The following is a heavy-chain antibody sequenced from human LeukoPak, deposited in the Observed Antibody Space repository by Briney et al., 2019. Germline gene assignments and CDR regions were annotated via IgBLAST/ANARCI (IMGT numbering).Heavy chain of an antibody. CDR1: GFTFSSFS. CDR2: ITSSSSSM. J-gene: IGHJ4*02. V-gene: IGHV3-48*04. Sequence: PGGSLRLSFAASGFTFSSFSMNGVRQAPGKGLEGISYITSSSSSMYYADSVKGRFTISRDNAKNSLYLEMNSLTAEDTAVYYCARVIGSYGDSAYWGQGTLVTVSP. CDR3: ARVIGSYGDSAY. D-gene: IGHD4-17*01.